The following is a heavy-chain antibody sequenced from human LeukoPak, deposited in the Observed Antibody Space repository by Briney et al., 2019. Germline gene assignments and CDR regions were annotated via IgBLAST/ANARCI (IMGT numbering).Heavy chain of an antibody. CDR3: ARDRVVVVPAAILWGDNDAFDI. V-gene: IGHV1-46*01. CDR2: INPSGGST. CDR1: GYTFTSYY. Sequence: ASVKVSCKASGYTFTSYYMHWVRQAPGQGLEWMGIINPSGGSTSYAQKFQGRVTMTRDMSTSTVYMELSSLRSEDTAVYYCARDRVVVVPAAILWGDNDAFDIWGQGTMVTVSS. J-gene: IGHJ3*02. D-gene: IGHD2-2*02.